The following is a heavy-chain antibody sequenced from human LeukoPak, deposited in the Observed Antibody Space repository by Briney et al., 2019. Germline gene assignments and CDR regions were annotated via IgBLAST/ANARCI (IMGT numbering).Heavy chain of an antibody. J-gene: IGHJ4*02. V-gene: IGHV4-34*01. CDR3: ARRPRNGENYDGPSGLDY. D-gene: IGHD4/OR15-4a*01. CDR1: SESFDNYY. CDR2: INHSGST. Sequence: SETLSLTCAVYSESFDNYYWSWIRQPPGKGLEWIGEINHSGSTNYNPSLKSRVTISADTSKNQFSLKVSSVTAADTAVYYCARRPRNGENYDGPSGLDYWGQGTLVTVSS.